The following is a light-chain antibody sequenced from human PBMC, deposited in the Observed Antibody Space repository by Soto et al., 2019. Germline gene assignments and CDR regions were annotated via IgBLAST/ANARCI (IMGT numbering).Light chain of an antibody. CDR2: DVS. V-gene: IGLV2-14*01. Sequence: SALTQPASVSGSPGQSITISCTGTSSDVGGYNYVSWYQQHPGKAPKLMIYDVSHRPSGVSNRFSGSKSGNTASLTISGLQAEDEADYYCSSYTSTSTLVFGTGTKVTVL. CDR1: SSDVGGYNY. J-gene: IGLJ1*01. CDR3: SSYTSTSTLV.